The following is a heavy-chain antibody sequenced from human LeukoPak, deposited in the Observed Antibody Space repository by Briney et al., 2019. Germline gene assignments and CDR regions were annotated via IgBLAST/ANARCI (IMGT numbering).Heavy chain of an antibody. Sequence: GGTLRLSCAASGFTFSTYKMNWVRQAPGKGLEWVANINGDGSEKYYVDSVEGRFNISRDNARNSLYLQMNSLRAEDTAVYYCARDSIIAAAGSDCWGQGTLVTVSS. D-gene: IGHD6-13*01. J-gene: IGHJ4*02. CDR1: GFTFSTYK. CDR3: ARDSIIAAAGSDC. CDR2: INGDGSEK. V-gene: IGHV3-7*01.